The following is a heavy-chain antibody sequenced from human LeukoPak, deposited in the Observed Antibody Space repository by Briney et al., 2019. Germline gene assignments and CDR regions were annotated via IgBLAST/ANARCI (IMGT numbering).Heavy chain of an antibody. V-gene: IGHV3-30-3*01. CDR2: ISYDGSNK. CDR3: ARDSSTLGMDV. J-gene: IGHJ6*02. Sequence: GRSLRLSCAASGFTFSSYAMHWVRQAPGKGLEWVAVISYDGSNKYYADSVKGRFTISRDNSKNTVYLQMNSLRAEDTAVYYCARDSSTLGMDVWGQGTTVTVSS. CDR1: GFTFSSYA.